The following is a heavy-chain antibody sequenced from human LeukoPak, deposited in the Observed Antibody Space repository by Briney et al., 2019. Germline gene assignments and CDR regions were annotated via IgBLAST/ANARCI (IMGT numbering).Heavy chain of an antibody. Sequence: PSETLSLTCTVSGGSISSYYWSWIRQPPGKGLEWIGYIYYSGSTNYNPSLKSRVTISVDTSKNQFSLKLSSVTAADTAVYYCPRQMYRGDFDYWGQGTLVTVSS. V-gene: IGHV4-59*08. J-gene: IGHJ4*02. D-gene: IGHD1-1*01. CDR1: GGSISSYY. CDR3: PRQMYRGDFDY. CDR2: IYYSGST.